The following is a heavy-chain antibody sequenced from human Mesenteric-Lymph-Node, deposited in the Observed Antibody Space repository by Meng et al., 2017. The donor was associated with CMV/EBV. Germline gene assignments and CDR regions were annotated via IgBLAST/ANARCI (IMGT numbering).Heavy chain of an antibody. CDR2: ISAYNGNT. CDR1: TFTSSG. V-gene: IGHV1-18*01. J-gene: IGHJ5*02. CDR3: ARDNYYDTNTFAHNWFDP. Sequence: TFTSSGISWVRQAPGQGLEWMGWISAYNGNTNSAPKLQGIVTMTTDTSTSTAYMELRSLRSDDTAVYYCARDNYYDTNTFAHNWFDPWGQGTLVTVSS. D-gene: IGHD3-22*01.